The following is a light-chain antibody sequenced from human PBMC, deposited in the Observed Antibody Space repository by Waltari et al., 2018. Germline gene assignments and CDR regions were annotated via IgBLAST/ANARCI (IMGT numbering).Light chain of an antibody. CDR3: QHYVRLPAT. Sequence: EIVLTQSPGTVYLSPGERATLSCRASQSVGGTLAWYQQKPGQAPRLLMYGASIRAPGTPDRFSGTGSGTDFSLTISRLEPEDFAVYYCQHYVRLPATFGQGTKVEIK. V-gene: IGKV3-20*01. CDR1: QSVGGT. CDR2: GAS. J-gene: IGKJ1*01.